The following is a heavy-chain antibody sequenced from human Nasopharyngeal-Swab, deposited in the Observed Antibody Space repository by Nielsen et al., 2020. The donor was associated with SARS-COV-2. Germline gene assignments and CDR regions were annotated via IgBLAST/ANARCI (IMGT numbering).Heavy chain of an antibody. Sequence: GGSLRLSCAASGFTVSSNYMSWVRQAPGKGLEWVSVIYSGGSTYYADSVKGRFTISRDNSKNTLYLQMNSLRAEDTAVYYCAKDRDSGDDSGEYYHYYGMDVWGQGTSVTVS. V-gene: IGHV3-53*01. CDR1: GFTVSSNY. J-gene: IGHJ6*02. CDR2: IYSGGST. D-gene: IGHD5-12*01. CDR3: AKDRDSGDDSGEYYHYYGMDV.